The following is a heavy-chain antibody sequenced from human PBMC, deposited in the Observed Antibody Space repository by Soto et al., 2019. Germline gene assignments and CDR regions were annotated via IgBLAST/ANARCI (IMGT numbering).Heavy chain of an antibody. V-gene: IGHV3-33*03. D-gene: IGHD1-7*01. CDR2: IWYDGSNK. CDR1: GFTISTHG. CDR3: AAATTWNFHFPY. Sequence: QAQLVESGGGVVQPGTSLRLSCAASGFTISTHGMHWVRQAPGKGLEWLANIWYDGSNKFYAESVKGRFSISKDNSKNTLYLQMSSLRAEDTAVYYCAAATTWNFHFPYGGPGTQVTVSS. J-gene: IGHJ4*02.